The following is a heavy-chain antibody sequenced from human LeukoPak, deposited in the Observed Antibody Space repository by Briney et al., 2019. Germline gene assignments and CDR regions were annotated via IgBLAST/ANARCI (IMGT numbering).Heavy chain of an antibody. J-gene: IGHJ3*02. D-gene: IGHD6-25*01. CDR1: GGTFSSYA. CDR2: IIPFFGPV. V-gene: IGHV1-69*13. Sequence: ASVKVSCKASGGTFSSYAISWVRQAPGQGLEWMGGIIPFFGPVSYAQKFQGRVTITADESTSTAYMELSSLRSEDTAVYYCARDQGLRLEWGAKFDIWGQGTMVTVSS. CDR3: ARDQGLRLEWGAKFDI.